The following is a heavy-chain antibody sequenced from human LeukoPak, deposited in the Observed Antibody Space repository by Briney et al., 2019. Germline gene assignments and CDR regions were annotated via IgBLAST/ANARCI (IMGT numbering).Heavy chain of an antibody. J-gene: IGHJ4*02. D-gene: IGHD5-24*01. CDR2: ISISGNT. V-gene: IGHV4-61*02. Sequence: SETLSLTCSVSRGSINSNNYYWSWIRQPAGKGLEWIGRISISGNTKYNSSLKSRISISVDTSKNQFSLKLSSVTAADTAVYYCARMRWLQGYYFDYWGQGILVTVSS. CDR3: ARMRWLQGYYFDY. CDR1: RGSINSNNYY.